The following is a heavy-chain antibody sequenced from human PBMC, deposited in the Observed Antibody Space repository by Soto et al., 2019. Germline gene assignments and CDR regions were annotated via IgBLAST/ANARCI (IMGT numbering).Heavy chain of an antibody. CDR2: IYYSGST. Sequence: QVQLQESGPGLVKPSQTLSLTCTVSGGSISSGDYYWSWIRQPPGKGLEWIGYIYYSGSTYYNPSLKSRVTISVETSKNPFSLKLSSVTAADTAVYYCARAPTDSSGYYYGAFFDYWGQGTLVTVSS. V-gene: IGHV4-30-4*01. CDR3: ARAPTDSSGYYYGAFFDY. J-gene: IGHJ4*02. CDR1: GGSISSGDYY. D-gene: IGHD3-22*01.